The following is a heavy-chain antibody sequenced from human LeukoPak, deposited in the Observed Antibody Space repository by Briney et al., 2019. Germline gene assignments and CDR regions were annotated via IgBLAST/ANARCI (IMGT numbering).Heavy chain of an antibody. CDR3: ARDRRPYGDFIVFDY. CDR1: GGTFSSYA. Sequence: GSSVKVSCKASGGTFSSYAISWVRQAPGQGLEWMGGIIPIFGTANYAQKFQGRVTITTDESTSTAYMELSSLRSEDTAVYYCARDRRPYGDFIVFDYWGQGTLVTVSS. CDR2: IIPIFGTA. V-gene: IGHV1-69*05. J-gene: IGHJ4*02. D-gene: IGHD4-17*01.